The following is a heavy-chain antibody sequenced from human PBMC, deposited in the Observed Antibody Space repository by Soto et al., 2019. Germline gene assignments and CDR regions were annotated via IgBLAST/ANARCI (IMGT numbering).Heavy chain of an antibody. Sequence: EVQLVESGGGVVQPGGSLRLSCAASGFTFSSYWMHWVRQAPGKGLVWVSRINSDGSSTNYEDSVKGRFTISRDNAKNTLYLQMNSRRAEDTAVYYCVKGGLGGSGWYPLWGQGSLVTVSS. V-gene: IGHV3-74*01. CDR3: VKGGLGGSGWYPL. D-gene: IGHD6-19*01. CDR2: INSDGSST. J-gene: IGHJ4*02. CDR1: GFTFSSYW.